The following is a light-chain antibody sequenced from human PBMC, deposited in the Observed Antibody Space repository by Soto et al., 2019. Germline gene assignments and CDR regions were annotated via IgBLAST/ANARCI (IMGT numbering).Light chain of an antibody. J-gene: IGKJ5*01. Sequence: ESVVTVSRAPVSLSRGESAPLLRRARERVSSSYLAWYQKNPGQDPRLLIYDASNRATGIPARFSGSGSGTDFNLTISGLETEDFAVYECQQRFNWKLTFCQGTRLEIK. V-gene: IGKV3D-20*02. CDR3: QQRFNWKLT. CDR1: ERVSSSY. CDR2: DAS.